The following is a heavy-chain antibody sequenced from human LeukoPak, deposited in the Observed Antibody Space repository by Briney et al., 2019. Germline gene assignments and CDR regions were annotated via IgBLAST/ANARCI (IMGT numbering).Heavy chain of an antibody. V-gene: IGHV3-48*01. J-gene: IGHJ4*02. CDR3: ARDTMVRGDIMAY. CDR1: GFTFSSYS. Sequence: GGSLRLSCAASGFTFSSYSMNWVRQAPGKGLEWVSYISSSSSTIYYADSVKGRFTISRDNAKNSLYLQMNSLRAEDTAVYYCARDTMVRGDIMAYWGQGTLVTVSS. D-gene: IGHD3-10*01. CDR2: ISSSSSTI.